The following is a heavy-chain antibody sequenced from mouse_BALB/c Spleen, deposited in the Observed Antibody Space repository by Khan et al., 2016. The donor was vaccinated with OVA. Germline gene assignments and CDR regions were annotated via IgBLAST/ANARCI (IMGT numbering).Heavy chain of an antibody. Sequence: EVQLQESGPGLVKPSQSLSLTCTVTGYSITSDYSWNWIRQFPGNRLEWMGYISYSGSTSYTPSLKSRISITRDTSKNQFFLQLNSVTAEDTATCEGVRGCAYWGQGTLVTVSA. CDR2: ISYSGST. V-gene: IGHV3-2*02. J-gene: IGHJ3*01. CDR3: VRGCAY. CDR1: GYSITSDYS.